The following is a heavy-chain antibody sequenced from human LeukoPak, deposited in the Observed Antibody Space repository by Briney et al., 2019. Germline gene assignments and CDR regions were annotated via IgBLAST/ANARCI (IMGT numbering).Heavy chain of an antibody. V-gene: IGHV4-34*01. CDR2: INHSGST. CDR3: ARAPRYSSGWKI. CDR1: GGSFSGYY. Sequence: SETLSLTCAVYGGSFSGYYWSWTRQPPGKGLEWIGEINHSGSTNYNPSLKSRVTISVDTSKNQFSLKLSSVTAADTAVYYCARAPRYSSGWKIWGQGTLVTVSS. D-gene: IGHD6-19*01. J-gene: IGHJ4*02.